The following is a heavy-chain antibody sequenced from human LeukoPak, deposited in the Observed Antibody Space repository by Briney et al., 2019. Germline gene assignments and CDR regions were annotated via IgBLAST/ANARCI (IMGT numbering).Heavy chain of an antibody. CDR3: AKGMSESFNAFDI. Sequence: GGSLRLSCAASGFTFSSYSMNWVRQAPGKGLEWVSSISSSSSYIYYADSVKGRFTISRDNAKSSLYLQMNSLRAEDTALYYCAKGMSESFNAFDIWGQGTMVTVSS. V-gene: IGHV3-21*04. CDR2: ISSSSSYI. D-gene: IGHD2-8*01. CDR1: GFTFSSYS. J-gene: IGHJ3*02.